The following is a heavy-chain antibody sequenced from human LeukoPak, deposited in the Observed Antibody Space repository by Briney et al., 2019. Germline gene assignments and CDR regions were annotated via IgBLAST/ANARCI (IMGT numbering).Heavy chain of an antibody. CDR2: IHPGDSET. Sequence: GEALKISCKASGYKFTSYWIGWVRQMPGKGMDCMGIIHPGDSETRYSPSFQGQVTISADKSISTAYLQWSGLKASDTAMYYCARRLGATQPYFDFWGQGALVTVSS. J-gene: IGHJ4*02. D-gene: IGHD1-26*01. V-gene: IGHV5-51*01. CDR3: ARRLGATQPYFDF. CDR1: GYKFTSYW.